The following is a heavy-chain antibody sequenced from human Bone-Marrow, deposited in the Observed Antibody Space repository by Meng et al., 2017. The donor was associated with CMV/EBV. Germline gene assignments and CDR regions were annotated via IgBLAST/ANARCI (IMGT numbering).Heavy chain of an antibody. CDR3: AGGVGSVRFLEWLSTSGYFDY. Sequence: SETLSLTCTVSGGSISSSSYYWGWIRQPPGKGLEWIGSIYYSGSTYYNPSLKSRVTISVDTSKNQFSLKLSSVTAADTAVYYCAGGVGSVRFLEWLSTSGYFDYWGQGTLVTVSS. CDR2: IYYSGST. D-gene: IGHD3-3*01. CDR1: GGSISSSSYY. J-gene: IGHJ4*02. V-gene: IGHV4-39*07.